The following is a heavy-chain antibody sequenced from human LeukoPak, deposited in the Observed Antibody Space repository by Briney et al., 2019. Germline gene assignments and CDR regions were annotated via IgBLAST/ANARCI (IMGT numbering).Heavy chain of an antibody. Sequence: ASETLSLTXIVSGGSFRSSNYNWDWVRQPPGERLEWIGSIYYSGSTFYNPSLKSRVTISVDTSKSQLSLKLSSVTAADTAVYYCARVLRGSSGWTPFDFWGQGTLVTVSS. V-gene: IGHV4-39*01. CDR3: ARVLRGSSGWTPFDF. J-gene: IGHJ4*02. CDR2: IYYSGST. CDR1: GGSFRSSNYN. D-gene: IGHD6-19*01.